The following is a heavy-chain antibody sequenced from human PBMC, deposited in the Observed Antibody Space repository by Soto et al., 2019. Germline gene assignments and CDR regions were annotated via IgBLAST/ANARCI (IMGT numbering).Heavy chain of an antibody. J-gene: IGHJ4*02. D-gene: IGHD1-26*01. V-gene: IGHV2-5*02. CDR2: IYWDDDE. CDR1: GFSITTDGEG. Sequence: QITLKESGPTLVKSTQTLTLTCTFSGFSITTDGEGVGWVRQSPGEALEWLALIYWDDDERYSPSLRTSLTTPNGISRNPVVRVMTSMKQVDTHTYFCAHFRNLITEDAQVGDYDYCGQRT. CDR3: AHFRNLITEDAQVGDYDY.